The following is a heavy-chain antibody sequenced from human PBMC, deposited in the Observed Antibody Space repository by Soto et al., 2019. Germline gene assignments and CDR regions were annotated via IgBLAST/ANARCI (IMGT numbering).Heavy chain of an antibody. Sequence: ASVKVSCKASGYTFTGYYMHWVRQAPGQGLEWMGWINPNSGGTNYAQKFQGWVTMTRDTSISTAYMELSRLRSDDTAVHYCAREMGIRCSGGSCHMGMDVWGQGTTVTVSS. V-gene: IGHV1-2*04. J-gene: IGHJ6*02. CDR1: GYTFTGYY. D-gene: IGHD2-15*01. CDR3: AREMGIRCSGGSCHMGMDV. CDR2: INPNSGGT.